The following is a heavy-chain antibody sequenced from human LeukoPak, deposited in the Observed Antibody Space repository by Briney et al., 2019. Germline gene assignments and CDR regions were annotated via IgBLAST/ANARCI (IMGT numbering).Heavy chain of an antibody. J-gene: IGHJ4*02. CDR2: ISYDGSNR. CDR3: AKDGGYFVLWSGSHFDY. V-gene: IGHV3-30*18. D-gene: IGHD3-3*01. Sequence: PGGSLRLSCAASGFTFSSYEMNWVRQAPGKGLEWVAIISYDGSNRHYADSVKGRFTISRDNSNNTLYLQMNSLRVEDTAVYYCAKDGGYFVLWSGSHFDYWGQGILVTVSS. CDR1: GFTFSSYE.